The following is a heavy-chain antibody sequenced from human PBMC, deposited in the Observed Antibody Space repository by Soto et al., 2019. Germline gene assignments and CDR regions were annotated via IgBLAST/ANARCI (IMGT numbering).Heavy chain of an antibody. CDR3: ARGLQPYYFDY. Sequence: LXLTCTVSFDSISSGGYYWSWIRQHPGKGLEWIGYIYYSGSTYYNPSLKSRVTISVDTSKNHFSLKLSSVTAADTAVYYCARGLQPYYFDYWGQGTPVTVSS. V-gene: IGHV4-31*03. D-gene: IGHD4-4*01. CDR2: IYYSGST. CDR1: FDSISSGGYY. J-gene: IGHJ4*02.